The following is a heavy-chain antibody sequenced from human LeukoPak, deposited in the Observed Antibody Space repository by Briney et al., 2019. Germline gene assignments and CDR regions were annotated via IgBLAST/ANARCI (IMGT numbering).Heavy chain of an antibody. CDR2: IYYSGST. CDR1: GGSISSGGYY. Sequence: SQTLSLTCTVSGGSISSGGYYWSWIRQHPGEGLEWIGYIYYSGSTYYNPSLKSRVTISVDTSKNQFSLKLSSVTAADTAVYYCARVVVYGDYGMDVWGQGTTVTVSS. V-gene: IGHV4-31*03. D-gene: IGHD4-17*01. J-gene: IGHJ6*02. CDR3: ARVVVYGDYGMDV.